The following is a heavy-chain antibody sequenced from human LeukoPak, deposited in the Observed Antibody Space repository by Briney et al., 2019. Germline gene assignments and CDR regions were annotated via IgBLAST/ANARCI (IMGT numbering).Heavy chain of an antibody. V-gene: IGHV4-61*08. CDR2: IYYSGST. J-gene: IGHJ6*03. CDR1: GDSVSRSDSY. Sequence: KSSETLSLTCSVSGDSVSRSDSYWDWIRQPPGKGLEWIGYIYYSGSTNYNPSLKSRVTISVDTSKNQFSLKLSSVTAADTAVYYCALGKLRFLEWLLTDYYYMDVWGKGTTVTVSS. CDR3: ALGKLRFLEWLLTDYYYMDV. D-gene: IGHD3-3*01.